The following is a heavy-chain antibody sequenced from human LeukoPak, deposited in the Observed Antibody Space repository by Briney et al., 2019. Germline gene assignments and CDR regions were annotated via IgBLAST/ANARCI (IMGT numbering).Heavy chain of an antibody. CDR1: GGSISSSNFY. D-gene: IGHD2-21*02. J-gene: IGHJ4*02. Sequence: PSETLSLTCVVSGGSISSSNFYWGWIRQPPGKGLEWIESFHHSGSTYYNPSLQSRVTISVDTSKNQLSLKLTSVTAADTAVYYCARHRGVTAATPFDYWGQGTLVTVSS. CDR3: ARHRGVTAATPFDY. CDR2: FHHSGST. V-gene: IGHV4-39*01.